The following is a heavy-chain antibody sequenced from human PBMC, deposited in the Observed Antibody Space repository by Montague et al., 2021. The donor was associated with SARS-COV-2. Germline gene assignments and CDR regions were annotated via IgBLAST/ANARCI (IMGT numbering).Heavy chain of an antibody. J-gene: IGHJ3*02. CDR3: ATSRDVLLWFGELLDAFDI. CDR2: ISGSGGST. CDR1: GFTFSGYA. V-gene: IGHV3-23*01. Sequence: SLRLSCAASGFTFSGYAMSWVRQAPGKGLEWVSAISGSGGSTYYADSVKGRFTISRDNSKNTLYLQMNSLRAEDTAVYYCATSRDVLLWFGELLDAFDIWGQGTMVTVSS. D-gene: IGHD3-10*01.